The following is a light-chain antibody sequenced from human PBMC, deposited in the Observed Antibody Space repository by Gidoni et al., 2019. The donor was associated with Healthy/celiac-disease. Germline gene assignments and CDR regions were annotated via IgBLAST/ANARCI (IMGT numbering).Light chain of an antibody. CDR3: QQYGSSPYT. Sequence: DIVLTQSPGTLSWSPGERATLSCRASQSVSSSYLAWYQQKPGQAPRLLIYGASSRATGIPDRCSGSGSGTDFTLTISRLEPEDFAVYYCQQYGSSPYTFGQGTKLEIK. J-gene: IGKJ2*01. V-gene: IGKV3-20*01. CDR2: GAS. CDR1: QSVSSSY.